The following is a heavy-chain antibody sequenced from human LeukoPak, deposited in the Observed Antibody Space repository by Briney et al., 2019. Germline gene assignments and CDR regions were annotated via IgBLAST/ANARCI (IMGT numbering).Heavy chain of an antibody. CDR3: AKGWLQSGFDY. CDR2: INHSGST. D-gene: IGHD5-24*01. Sequence: PSETLSLTCAVYGGSFSGYYWSWIRQPPGKGLEWIGEINHSGSTNYNPSLKSRVTISVDTSKNQFSLQLTSVTPEDTAVYYCAKGWLQSGFDYWGQGTLVTVSS. CDR1: GGSFSGYY. J-gene: IGHJ4*02. V-gene: IGHV4-34*01.